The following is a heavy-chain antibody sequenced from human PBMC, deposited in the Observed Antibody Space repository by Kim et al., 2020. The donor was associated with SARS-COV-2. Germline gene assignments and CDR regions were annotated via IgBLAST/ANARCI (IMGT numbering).Heavy chain of an antibody. CDR1: GFTFSSYA. CDR3: AKVGGMTWLLGWFDP. Sequence: GGSLRLSCAASGFTFSSYAMSWVRQAPGKGLEWVSAISGSGGSTYYADSVKGRFTISRDNSKNTLYLQMNSLRAEDTAVYYCAKVGGMTWLLGWFDPWGQGTLVTVSS. D-gene: IGHD5-12*01. V-gene: IGHV3-23*01. J-gene: IGHJ5*02. CDR2: ISGSGGST.